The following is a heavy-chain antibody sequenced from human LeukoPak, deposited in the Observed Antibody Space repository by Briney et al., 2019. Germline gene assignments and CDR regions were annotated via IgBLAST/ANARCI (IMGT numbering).Heavy chain of an antibody. J-gene: IGHJ4*02. Sequence: SETLSLTCAVYGGSFSGYYWSWIRQPPGKGLEWIGEINHSGSTNYNPSLKSRVTISVDTSKNQFSLKLSSVTAADTAVYYCARASLYCSSTSCYHHYFDYWGQGALVTVSS. CDR1: GGSFSGYY. V-gene: IGHV4-34*01. CDR2: INHSGST. D-gene: IGHD2-2*01. CDR3: ARASLYCSSTSCYHHYFDY.